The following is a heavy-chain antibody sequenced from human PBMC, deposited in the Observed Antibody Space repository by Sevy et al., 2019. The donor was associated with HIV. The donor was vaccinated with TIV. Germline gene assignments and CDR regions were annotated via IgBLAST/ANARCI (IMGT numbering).Heavy chain of an antibody. CDR3: KGVSSGTVDDY. V-gene: IGHV3-7*01. Sequence: GGSLRLSCVASGFTFSNSWMNWVRQAPGKGLEWVANINPGGTEEFYVDSVKGRFIISRDNAKNSLFLQMNSLRAENTAVYYCKGVSSGTVDDYWGKGTLVTVS. D-gene: IGHD6-25*01. CDR2: INPGGTEE. J-gene: IGHJ4*02. CDR1: GFTFSNSW.